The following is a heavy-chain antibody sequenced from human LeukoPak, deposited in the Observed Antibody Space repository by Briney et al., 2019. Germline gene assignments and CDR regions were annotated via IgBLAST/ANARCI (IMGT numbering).Heavy chain of an antibody. D-gene: IGHD1-1*01. J-gene: IGHJ4*02. V-gene: IGHV1-46*01. CDR3: ARDTTLGGPDY. CDR1: GYTFTSYY. CDR2: INPSGGST. Sequence: ASVKVSCKASGYTFTSYYMHWVRQAPGQGLEWMGIINPSGGSTSYAQKFQGRVTMTKDTSTSTVYMELSSLRSEDTAVYYCARDTTLGGPDYWGQGTLVTVSS.